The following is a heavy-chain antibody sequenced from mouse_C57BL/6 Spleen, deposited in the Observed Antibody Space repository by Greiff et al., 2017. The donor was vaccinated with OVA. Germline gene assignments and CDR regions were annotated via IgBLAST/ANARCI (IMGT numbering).Heavy chain of an antibody. CDR3: ARYLTTYYAMDY. J-gene: IGHJ4*01. CDR1: GYSFTGYY. Sequence: VQLQQSGPELVKPGASVKISCKASGYSFTGYYMNWVKQSPEKSLEWIGEINPSTGGTTYNQKFKAKATLTVDKSSSTAYMQLKSLTSEDSAVYYCARYLTTYYAMDYWGQGTSVTVSS. CDR2: INPSTGGT. V-gene: IGHV1-42*01. D-gene: IGHD2-12*01.